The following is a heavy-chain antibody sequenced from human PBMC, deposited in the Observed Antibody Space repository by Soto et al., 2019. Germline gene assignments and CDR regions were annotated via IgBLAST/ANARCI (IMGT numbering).Heavy chain of an antibody. V-gene: IGHV3-23*01. J-gene: IGHJ4*02. CDR1: GFTFSNYA. CDR2: ISGSGDYT. Sequence: SCAASGFTFSNYAMSWVRQAPGKGLEWISAISGSGDYTYYEDSVKGRFTVSRDNSKSTLYLQMNSLGAEDSATYYCAKDGYCTATSCFAGGEFDYWGQGTQVTVPQ. CDR3: AKDGYCTATSCFAGGEFDY. D-gene: IGHD2-2*01.